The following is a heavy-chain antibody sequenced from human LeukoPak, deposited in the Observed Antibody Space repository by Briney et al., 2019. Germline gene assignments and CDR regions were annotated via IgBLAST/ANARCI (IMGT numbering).Heavy chain of an antibody. CDR2: IYYSGST. CDR1: GGSISSSSYY. V-gene: IGHV4-39*01. J-gene: IGHJ6*02. CDR3: ARMEQLYYYYYGMDV. D-gene: IGHD6-6*01. Sequence: SETLSLTCTVSGGSISSSSYYWGWIRQPPGKGLEWIGSIYYSGSTYYNPSLKSRVTISVDTSKNQFSLKLSSVTAADTAVYYCARMEQLYYYYYGMDVWGQGTTVTVSS.